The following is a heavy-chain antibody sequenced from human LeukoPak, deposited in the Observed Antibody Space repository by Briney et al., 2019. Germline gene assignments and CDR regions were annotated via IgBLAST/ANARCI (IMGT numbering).Heavy chain of an antibody. CDR2: ISYNGYT. J-gene: IGHJ5*02. D-gene: IGHD1-26*01. V-gene: IGHV4-59*01. Sequence: SETLSLTCPVSGGTISNYFWSWVRQPPGKGPAGIGHISYNGYTNYNPSLQSRVTISVDTSENQFSLRLNSVTAADAAVYYCARDRAPVKMLRGHPGGIDPWGQGTLVTVSS. CDR1: GGTISNYF. CDR3: ARDRAPVKMLRGHPGGIDP.